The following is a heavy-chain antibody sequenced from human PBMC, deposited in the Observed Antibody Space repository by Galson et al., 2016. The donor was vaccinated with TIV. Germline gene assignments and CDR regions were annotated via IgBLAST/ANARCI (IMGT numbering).Heavy chain of an antibody. D-gene: IGHD3-3*01. J-gene: IGHJ4*02. CDR3: ARGAPSVFGVIMTLDY. Sequence: CAISGDSVSSTSAAWNWIRQSPSRGLEWLGRTYYRSTWYNDCAASLKRRITINPDTSKNQFSLQLTSVTPEDAAVYYCARGAPSVFGVIMTLDYWGQGTLVTVSS. CDR2: TYYRSTWYN. CDR1: GDSVSSTSAA. V-gene: IGHV6-1*01.